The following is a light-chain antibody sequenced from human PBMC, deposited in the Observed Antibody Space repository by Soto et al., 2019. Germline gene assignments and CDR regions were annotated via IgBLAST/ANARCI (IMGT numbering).Light chain of an antibody. CDR2: EVS. V-gene: IGLV2-14*01. CDR3: SSYTTSSNYV. J-gene: IGLJ1*01. Sequence: QSALTQPASVSGSPGQSITISCTGTSSDVGSYNLVSWYQQLPGKAPKLMIYEVSNRPSGVSNRFSGSKSGNTASLTISGLQAEDEADYYCSSYTTSSNYVFGSGTKSPS. CDR1: SSDVGSYNL.